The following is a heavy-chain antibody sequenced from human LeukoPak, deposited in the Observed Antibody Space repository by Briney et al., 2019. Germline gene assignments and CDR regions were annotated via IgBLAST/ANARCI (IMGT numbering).Heavy chain of an antibody. CDR1: GVTDSNYA. CDR3: ARYCSGTCYSGFEY. CDR2: IRGSGGNT. D-gene: IGHD2-2*01. V-gene: IGHV3-23*01. Sequence: PGGSLRLSCAASGVTDSNYAMSWVRQAPGKGLEWVSTIRGSGGNTYYVDSVKGRFTISRDTSKNTLYLQMNSLRAEDTALYYCARYCSGTCYSGFEYWGQGTLVTVSS. J-gene: IGHJ4*02.